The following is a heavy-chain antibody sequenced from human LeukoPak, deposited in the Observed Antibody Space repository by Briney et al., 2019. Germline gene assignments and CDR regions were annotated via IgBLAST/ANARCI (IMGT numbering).Heavy chain of an antibody. Sequence: SETLSLTCTLSGDSISSDGDYWRWSRQHPGKGLEWIGYIYYNGSTYYIPYLKSQLPISVYTSKTQSALKQSSVTGAATALYYCAREAGLYYYYGMDVWGQGTTVTVSS. D-gene: IGHD2-21*01. CDR1: GDSISSDGDY. CDR3: AREAGLYYYYGMDV. CDR2: IYYNGST. V-gene: IGHV4-31*01. J-gene: IGHJ6*02.